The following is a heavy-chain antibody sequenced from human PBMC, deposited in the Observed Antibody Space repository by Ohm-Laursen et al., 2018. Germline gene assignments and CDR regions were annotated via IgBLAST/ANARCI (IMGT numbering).Heavy chain of an antibody. CDR1: GGSVSSSSYY. CDR2: IYYSGST. D-gene: IGHD2-21*02. CDR3: ARDLRGDGDYFDY. J-gene: IGHJ4*02. Sequence: SDTLSLTWTVSGGSVSSSSYYWSWIRQSPGKGLERIGYIYYSGSTNYNPSLESRVTISVDTSKNQFSLKLSSVTAADTAVYYCARDLRGDGDYFDYWGQGTLVTVSS. V-gene: IGHV4-61*01.